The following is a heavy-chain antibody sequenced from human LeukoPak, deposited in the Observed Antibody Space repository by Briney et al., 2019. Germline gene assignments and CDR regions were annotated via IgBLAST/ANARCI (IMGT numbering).Heavy chain of an antibody. J-gene: IGHJ4*02. Sequence: GGSLRLSCAASGFTFSGYAMSWVRQAPGKGLEWVSAISGSGGSTYYADSVKGRFTISRDNSENTLYLQMNSLRAEDTAVYYCAKYDSSGYYFDYWGQGTLVTVSS. CDR2: ISGSGGST. CDR3: AKYDSSGYYFDY. D-gene: IGHD3-22*01. V-gene: IGHV3-23*01. CDR1: GFTFSGYA.